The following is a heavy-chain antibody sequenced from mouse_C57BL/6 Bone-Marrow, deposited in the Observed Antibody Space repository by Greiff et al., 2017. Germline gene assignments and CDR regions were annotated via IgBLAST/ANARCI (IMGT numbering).Heavy chain of an antibody. Sequence: QVQLKESGAELARPGASVKMSCKASGYTFTSYTLHWVKQRPGQGLEWIGYINPSSGYTKYNQKVKDKATLTADKSSSTAYMQLSSLTSEDSAVYYCARDTTVRCLDYWGQGTTLTVSS. J-gene: IGHJ2*01. CDR2: INPSSGYT. V-gene: IGHV1-4*01. CDR3: ARDTTVRCLDY. D-gene: IGHD1-1*01. CDR1: GYTFTSYT.